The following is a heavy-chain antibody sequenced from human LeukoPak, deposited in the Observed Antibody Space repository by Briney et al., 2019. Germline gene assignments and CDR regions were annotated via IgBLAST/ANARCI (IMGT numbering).Heavy chain of an antibody. J-gene: IGHJ4*02. CDR3: ARGHYDVLAASYKWTPDY. CDR1: GFTFNTFN. V-gene: IGHV3-21*01. CDR2: ITSGGDYI. Sequence: GGSLRLSCAASGFTFNTFNMDWVRQAPGKGLEWVSSITSGGDYIYYADSVKGRFPHSRAHAKNSLSLQLNSLRVEDTAVYYCARGHYDVLAASYKWTPDYWGQGTLVTVSS. D-gene: IGHD3-9*01.